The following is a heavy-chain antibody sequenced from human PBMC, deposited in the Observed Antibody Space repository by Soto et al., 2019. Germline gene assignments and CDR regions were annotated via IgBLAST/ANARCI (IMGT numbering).Heavy chain of an antibody. CDR2: ISSSSSYT. J-gene: IGHJ6*02. Sequence: QVQLVESGGDLVKPGGSLRLSCAASGFTFSDYYMSWIRQAPGKGLEWVSYISSSSSYTNYADSVKGRFTISRDNAKNSLYLQMNSLRAEDTAVYYCASAPLGYCTNGVCSHGMDVWGQGTTVTVSS. CDR1: GFTFSDYY. D-gene: IGHD2-8*01. V-gene: IGHV3-11*06. CDR3: ASAPLGYCTNGVCSHGMDV.